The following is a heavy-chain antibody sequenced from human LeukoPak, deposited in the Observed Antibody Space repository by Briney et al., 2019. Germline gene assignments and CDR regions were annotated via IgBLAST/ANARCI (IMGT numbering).Heavy chain of an antibody. V-gene: IGHV3-23*01. CDR1: GFTFSSVA. J-gene: IGHJ6*02. Sequence: GGSLRLSCAASGFTFSSVAMSWVRQAPGKGLEWVSAISGSGGSTYYADSVKGRFTISRDNSKNTLYLQMNSLRAEDTAVYYCAKATGGGATLRYFDWSQYYYYGMDVWGQGTTVTVSS. D-gene: IGHD3-9*01. CDR3: AKATGGGATLRYFDWSQYYYYGMDV. CDR2: ISGSGGST.